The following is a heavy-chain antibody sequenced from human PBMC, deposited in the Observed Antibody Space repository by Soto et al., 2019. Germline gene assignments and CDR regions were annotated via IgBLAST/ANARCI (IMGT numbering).Heavy chain of an antibody. J-gene: IGHJ4*02. CDR3: AKRTSGWYFDY. Sequence: GGSLRLSCAASGFTFSSYAMHWVRQAPGKGLEWVAVISYDGINKYYADSVKGRFTISRDNSKNTLYLQMNSLRAEDTAVYYCAKRTSGWYFDYWGQGTLVTVSS. CDR1: GFTFSSYA. D-gene: IGHD6-19*01. V-gene: IGHV3-30-3*02. CDR2: ISYDGINK.